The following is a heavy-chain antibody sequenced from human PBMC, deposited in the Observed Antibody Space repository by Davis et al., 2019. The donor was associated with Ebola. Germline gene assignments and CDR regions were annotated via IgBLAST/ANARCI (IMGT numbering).Heavy chain of an antibody. D-gene: IGHD2-2*01. Sequence: PGGSLRLSCAASGFTFSSYWMSWVRQAPGKGLEWVANIKQDGSEKYYVDSVKGRFTISRDNAKNSLYLQMNSLRAEDTAVYYCARALGFGVGGIVVVPAATGRNGMDVWGQGTTVTVSS. J-gene: IGHJ6*02. CDR3: ARALGFGVGGIVVVPAATGRNGMDV. V-gene: IGHV3-7*01. CDR1: GFTFSSYW. CDR2: IKQDGSEK.